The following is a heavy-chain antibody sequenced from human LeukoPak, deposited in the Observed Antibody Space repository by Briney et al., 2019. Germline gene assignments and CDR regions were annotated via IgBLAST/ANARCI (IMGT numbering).Heavy chain of an antibody. CDR3: ARGVRAAIPY. D-gene: IGHD2-2*02. V-gene: IGHV4-39*07. CDR2: IYYSGST. J-gene: IGHJ4*02. Sequence: SETLSLTCTVSGGSISSSSYYWGWIRQPPGKGLEWIGSIYYSGSTYYNPSLKSRVTISVDTYKNQFSLKLSSVTAADTAVYYCARGVRAAIPYWGQGTLVTVSS. CDR1: GGSISSSSYY.